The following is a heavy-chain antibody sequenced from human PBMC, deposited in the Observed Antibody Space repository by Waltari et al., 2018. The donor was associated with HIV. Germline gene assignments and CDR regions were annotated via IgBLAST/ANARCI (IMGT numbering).Heavy chain of an antibody. V-gene: IGHV4-34*01. J-gene: IGHJ4*02. D-gene: IGHD1-7*01. CDR3: ARGVFSLTLAGTYFDS. Sequence: QVQLPQWGTGLLKPSETLLVTCAVYGASFSDSYWTWIRPSPGQGLEWIGQGSPPKTTYYSPSLRSRVNISVDTSKNQFSLKITDVTAADTALYFCARGVFSLTLAGTYFDSWGPGTQVTVSS. CDR1: GASFSDSY. CDR2: GSPPKTT.